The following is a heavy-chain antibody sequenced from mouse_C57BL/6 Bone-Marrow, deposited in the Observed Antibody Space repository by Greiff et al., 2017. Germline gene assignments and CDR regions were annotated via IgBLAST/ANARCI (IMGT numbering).Heavy chain of an antibody. CDR1: GYSITSGYY. Sequence: ESGPGLVKPSQSLSLSCSVTGYSITSGYYWNWIRQFPGNKLEWMGYIRYDGSNNYNPSLKNRISFTRDTSYSQVCLELKSVTTEETATYYCASVGNGYYDWGWFAYWGQGTLVTVSA. D-gene: IGHD2-3*01. CDR2: IRYDGSN. J-gene: IGHJ3*01. V-gene: IGHV3-6*01. CDR3: ASVGNGYYDWGWFAY.